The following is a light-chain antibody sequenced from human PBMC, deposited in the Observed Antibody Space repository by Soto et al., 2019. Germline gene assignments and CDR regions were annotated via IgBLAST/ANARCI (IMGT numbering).Light chain of an antibody. CDR1: QSISSY. CDR3: QQSYSTPT. V-gene: IGKV1-39*01. J-gene: IGKJ4*01. Sequence: DIQMTQSPSSLSASVGDRVTITCPASQSISSYLNWYQQKPGKAPKLLIYAASSLQSGVPSRFSGSGSGTDFTLTISSLQPEDFATYYCQQSYSTPTFGGGTKVDIK. CDR2: AAS.